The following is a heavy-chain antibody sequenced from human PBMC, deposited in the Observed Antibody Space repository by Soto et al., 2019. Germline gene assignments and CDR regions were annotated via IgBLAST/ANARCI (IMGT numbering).Heavy chain of an antibody. CDR3: ARDCSGGSCYPGMDV. D-gene: IGHD2-15*01. V-gene: IGHV3-23*01. J-gene: IGHJ6*02. CDR2: ISGSGGST. CDR1: GFTFSSYA. Sequence: GGSLRLSCAASGFTFSSYAMSWVRQAPGKGLEWVSAISGSGGSTYYADSVKGRFTISRDNSQNTLYLQIDSLRAEDTAVYFCARDCSGGSCYPGMDVWGQGTTVTVSS.